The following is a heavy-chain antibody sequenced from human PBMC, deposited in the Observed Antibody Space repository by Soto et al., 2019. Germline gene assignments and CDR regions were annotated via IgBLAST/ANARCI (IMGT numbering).Heavy chain of an antibody. CDR1: GGSISSGGYY. CDR3: ARGRYYDFWSGYYYGMDV. V-gene: IGHV4-31*03. D-gene: IGHD3-3*01. J-gene: IGHJ6*02. Sequence: PSETLSLTCTVSGGSISSGGYYWSWIRQHPGKGLEWIGYIYYSGSTYYNPSLKSRVTISVDTSKNQFSLKLSSVTAADTAVYHCARGRYYDFWSGYYYGMDVWGQGTTVTVSS. CDR2: IYYSGST.